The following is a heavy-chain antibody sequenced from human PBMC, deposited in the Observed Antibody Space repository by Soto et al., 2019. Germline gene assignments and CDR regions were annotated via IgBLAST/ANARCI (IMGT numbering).Heavy chain of an antibody. CDR2: IYHSGST. V-gene: IGHV4-30-2*01. D-gene: IGHD3-22*01. CDR3: ARSGDDSSGYYQYYFDY. Sequence: SDTLSLTCAVSGVSISSGGYSWSWIRQPPGEGLEWIGYIYHSGSTYYNPSLKSRVTISVDRSKNQFSLKLSSVTAADTAVYYCARSGDDSSGYYQYYFDYWGQGTLVTVAS. CDR1: GVSISSGGYS. J-gene: IGHJ4*02.